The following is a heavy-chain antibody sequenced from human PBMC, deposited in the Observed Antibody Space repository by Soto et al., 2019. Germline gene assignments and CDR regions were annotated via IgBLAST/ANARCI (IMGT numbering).Heavy chain of an antibody. J-gene: IGHJ4*02. CDR3: ASYCSSTSCYQPHRSFDY. CDR1: GGSISSSSYY. V-gene: IGHV4-39*01. D-gene: IGHD2-2*01. CDR2: IYYSGRT. Sequence: QLQLQESGPGLVKPSETLSLTCTVSGGSISSSSYYWGWIRQPPGKGLEWIGSIYYSGRTYYNPSLKRRVTISVYTSKNEFSLELSSVTSADTVVYYCASYCSSTSCYQPHRSFDYWGQGTLVTVSS.